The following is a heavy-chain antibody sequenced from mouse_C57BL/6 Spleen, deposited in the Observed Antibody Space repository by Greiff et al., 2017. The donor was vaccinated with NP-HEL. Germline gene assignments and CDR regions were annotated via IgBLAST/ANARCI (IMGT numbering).Heavy chain of an antibody. V-gene: IGHV1-82*01. J-gene: IGHJ2*01. CDR2: IYPGDGDT. CDR1: GYAFSSSW. D-gene: IGHD6-2*01. Sequence: VQLQQSGPELVKPGASVKISCKASGYAFSSSWMNWVKQRPGKGLEWIGRIYPGDGDTNYNGKFKGKATLTADKSSSTAYMQLSSLTSEDSAVYFCARRKEVSDWGQGTTLTVSS. CDR3: ARRKEVSD.